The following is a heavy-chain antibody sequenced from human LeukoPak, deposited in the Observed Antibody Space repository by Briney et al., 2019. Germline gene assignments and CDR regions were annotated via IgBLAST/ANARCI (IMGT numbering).Heavy chain of an antibody. V-gene: IGHV1-18*01. J-gene: IGHJ5*02. CDR2: ISAYNGNT. CDR3: ARDLIAVRPGWFDP. D-gene: IGHD6-6*01. Sequence: VASVKVSCKASGYTFTTYGISWVRQAPGQGLEWMGRISAYNGNTNYAQQFQGRVTMTTDTSMSTAYMELRSLRSDDTAVYYCARDLIAVRPGWFDPWGQGSLVTVSS. CDR1: GYTFTTYG.